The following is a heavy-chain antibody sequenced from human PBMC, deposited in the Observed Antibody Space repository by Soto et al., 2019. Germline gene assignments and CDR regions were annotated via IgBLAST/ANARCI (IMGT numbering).Heavy chain of an antibody. J-gene: IGHJ5*02. CDR2: INPNSGGT. CDR3: ASGYSSSWYSWFDP. D-gene: IGHD6-13*01. Sequence: ASVKVSCKASGYTFTGYYMHWVRQAPGQGLEWMGWINPNSGGTSYAQKFQGRVTMTRDTSISTAYMELSRLRSDDTAVYYCASGYSSSWYSWFDPWGQGTLVTVSS. V-gene: IGHV1-2*02. CDR1: GYTFTGYY.